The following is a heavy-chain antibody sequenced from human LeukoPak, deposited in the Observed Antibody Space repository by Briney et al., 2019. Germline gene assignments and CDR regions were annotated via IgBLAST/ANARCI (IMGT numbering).Heavy chain of an antibody. V-gene: IGHV3-23*01. CDR1: GFTFSSYS. CDR2: ISGSGGST. D-gene: IGHD4-17*01. J-gene: IGHJ4*02. CDR3: ANPYGDYDFDY. Sequence: GGSLRLSCAASGFTFSSYSMSWVRQAPGKGLEWVSAISGSGGSTYYADSVKGRFTISRDNSKNTLYLQMNSLRAEDTAVYYCANPYGDYDFDYWGQGTLVTVSS.